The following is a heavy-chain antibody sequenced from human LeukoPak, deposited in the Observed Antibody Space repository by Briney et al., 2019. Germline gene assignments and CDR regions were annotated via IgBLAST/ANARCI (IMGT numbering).Heavy chain of an antibody. Sequence: SETLSLTCTVSGASISSSSYYWGWIRQPPGKGLEWIGSIYYSGSTYYNPSLKSRVTISVDTSKNQFSLKLSSVTAADTAVYYCARDLSRAYALGTYYNPEGLGYWGQGTLVTVSS. J-gene: IGHJ4*02. V-gene: IGHV4-39*07. D-gene: IGHD3-10*01. CDR3: ARDLSRAYALGTYYNPEGLGY. CDR2: IYYSGST. CDR1: GASISSSSYY.